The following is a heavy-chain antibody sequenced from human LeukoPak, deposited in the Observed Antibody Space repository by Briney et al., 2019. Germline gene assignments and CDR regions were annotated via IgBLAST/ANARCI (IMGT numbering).Heavy chain of an antibody. Sequence: ASVKVSCKASGYTFTSYGISWVRQAPGQGLEWMGWISTYNGNTNYAQKLQGRVTMTTDTSTSTVYMELSSLRSEDTAVYYCAGSERGYSYGSFDYWGQGTLVTVSS. CDR3: AGSERGYSYGSFDY. D-gene: IGHD5-18*01. V-gene: IGHV1-18*01. CDR2: ISTYNGNT. CDR1: GYTFTSYG. J-gene: IGHJ4*02.